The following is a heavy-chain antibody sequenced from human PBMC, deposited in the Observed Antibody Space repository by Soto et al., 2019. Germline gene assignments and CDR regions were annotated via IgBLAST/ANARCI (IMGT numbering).Heavy chain of an antibody. CDR3: ARDQAYSGSYYFDH. Sequence: QVQLQESGPGLVKPSETLSLTCTVSGGSVSSGSDFWSWIRQPPGKGLEWLGHIYYTGSTNYNPSLKSRATLSVDTSKNQVSLKLSSVTTADTAVYYCARDQAYSGSYYFDHWGQGALVTVSS. D-gene: IGHD1-26*01. CDR2: IYYTGST. V-gene: IGHV4-61*01. CDR1: GGSVSSGSDF. J-gene: IGHJ4*02.